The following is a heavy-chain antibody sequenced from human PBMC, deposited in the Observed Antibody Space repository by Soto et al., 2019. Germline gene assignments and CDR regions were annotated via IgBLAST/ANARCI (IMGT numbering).Heavy chain of an antibody. CDR1: GYTFTSYD. CDR2: MNPNSGNT. D-gene: IGHD2-15*01. Sequence: ASVKVSCKASGYTFTSYDINWVRQATGQGLEWMGWMNPNSGNTGYAQKFQGRVTMTRSTSISTAYMELSSLRSEDTAVYYCARTPIRYCSGGSCYHNWFDPWGQGTLVTVSS. J-gene: IGHJ5*02. CDR3: ARTPIRYCSGGSCYHNWFDP. V-gene: IGHV1-8*01.